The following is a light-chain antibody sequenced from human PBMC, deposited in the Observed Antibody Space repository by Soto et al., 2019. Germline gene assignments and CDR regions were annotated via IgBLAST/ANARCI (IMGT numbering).Light chain of an antibody. CDR3: SSYAGSSTYV. J-gene: IGLJ1*01. CDR2: EVS. Sequence: QSALTQPPSASGSPGQSVTISCTGTSSDVGGYNYVSWYQQHPGKAPQLMIYEVSQRPSGVPDRFSGSKSGNTASLTVSGLQTEDEDDYYCSSYAGSSTYVFGTGTKLTVL. CDR1: SSDVGGYNY. V-gene: IGLV2-8*01.